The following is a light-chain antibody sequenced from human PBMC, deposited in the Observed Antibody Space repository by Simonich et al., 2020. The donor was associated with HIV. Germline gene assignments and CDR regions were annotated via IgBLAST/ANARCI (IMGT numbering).Light chain of an antibody. CDR1: QSVRSN. J-gene: IGKJ4*01. Sequence: EIVMTQSPATLSVSPGERATLSCRASQSVRSNLAWYQQKRGQAPRLLIFGASTRATAIPARFSGSGSGTDFTLTISSLQAEDVAVYYCQQFHSSPLTFGGGTKVEIK. V-gene: IGKV3-15*01. CDR2: GAS. CDR3: QQFHSSPLT.